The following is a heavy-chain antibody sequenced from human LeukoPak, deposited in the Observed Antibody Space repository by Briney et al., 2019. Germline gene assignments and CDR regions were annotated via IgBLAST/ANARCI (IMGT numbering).Heavy chain of an antibody. CDR3: AKDPFGANTGHFEWLSQKLNWFDP. CDR2: ISSSGSTI. J-gene: IGHJ5*02. CDR1: GFTFSNYE. V-gene: IGHV3-48*03. Sequence: GGSLRLSCAASGFTFSNYEINWVRQAPGKGLEWVSYISSSGSTIYYADSVKGRFTISRDNSKNTLYLQMNSLRPEDTAMYHCAKDPFGANTGHFEWLSQKLNWFDPWGQGTLVTVSS. D-gene: IGHD3-9*01.